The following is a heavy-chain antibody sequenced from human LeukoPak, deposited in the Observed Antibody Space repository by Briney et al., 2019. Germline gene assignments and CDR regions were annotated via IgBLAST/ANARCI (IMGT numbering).Heavy chain of an antibody. CDR2: INAGNGNT. CDR1: GYTFTSYA. V-gene: IGHV1-3*01. D-gene: IGHD6-19*01. J-gene: IGHJ5*02. Sequence: VASVKVSCKASGYTFTSYAMHWVRQAPGQRLEWMGWINAGNGNTKYSQRFQGRVTITRDTSASTAYMELSSLRSEDTAVYYCARAYSSGWYEVWFDPWGQGTLVTVSS. CDR3: ARAYSSGWYEVWFDP.